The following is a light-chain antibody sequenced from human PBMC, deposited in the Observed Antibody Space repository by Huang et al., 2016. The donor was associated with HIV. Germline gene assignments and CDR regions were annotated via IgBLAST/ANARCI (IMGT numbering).Light chain of an antibody. Sequence: EIILTQSPATRSLSPGERATLSCRASQSVSASNLAWYQQKLGQAPRLLIYGASTRATGIADRFSASGSGTDFTLTISRLEPADFAVYYCQHYGTLFTFGQGTEVEIK. V-gene: IGKV3-20*01. CDR2: GAS. J-gene: IGKJ2*01. CDR1: QSVSASN. CDR3: QHYGTLFT.